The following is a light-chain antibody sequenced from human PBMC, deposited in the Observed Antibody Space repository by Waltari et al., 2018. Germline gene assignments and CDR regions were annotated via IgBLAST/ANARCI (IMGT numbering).Light chain of an antibody. Sequence: QSVLTQPPSASGTPGQRVTIPCSGSTSNIGSNLVNWYQQLPGKAPKPLIYRSDQRPSGVPDRFSGSKSGTSASLAISGLQSEDEADYYCAAWDDSLNGHWVFGGGTKVTVL. CDR3: AAWDDSLNGHWV. J-gene: IGLJ3*02. V-gene: IGLV1-44*01. CDR2: RSD. CDR1: TSNIGSNL.